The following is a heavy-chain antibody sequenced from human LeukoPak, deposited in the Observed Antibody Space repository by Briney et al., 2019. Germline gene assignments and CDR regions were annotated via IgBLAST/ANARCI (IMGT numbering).Heavy chain of an antibody. D-gene: IGHD6-19*01. V-gene: IGHV3-21*05. J-gene: IGHJ4*02. CDR2: ISSSISSI. CDR3: ARDVHSSGWYGVDY. CDR1: GFSFSTYS. Sequence: PGGSLRLSCAASGFSFSTYSMNWVRQAPGKGLEWVSHISSSISSIHYADSVRGRFTISRDNAKISLYLQMNSLRAEDTAVYYCARDVHSSGWYGVDYWGQGTLVTVSS.